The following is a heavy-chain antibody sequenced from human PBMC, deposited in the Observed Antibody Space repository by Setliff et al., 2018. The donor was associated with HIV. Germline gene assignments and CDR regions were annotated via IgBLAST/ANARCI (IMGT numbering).Heavy chain of an antibody. V-gene: IGHV4-38-2*01. Sequence: SETLSLTCAVSGYSISSGYYWGWIRQPPGKGLEWIGSIYHSGSTYYNPSLKSRVTISVDTSKNQFSLKLSSVTAADTAVYYCARGEDTMIVVVWGQGTLVTVS. CDR1: GYSISSGYY. CDR2: IYHSGST. J-gene: IGHJ4*02. CDR3: ARGEDTMIVVV. D-gene: IGHD3-22*01.